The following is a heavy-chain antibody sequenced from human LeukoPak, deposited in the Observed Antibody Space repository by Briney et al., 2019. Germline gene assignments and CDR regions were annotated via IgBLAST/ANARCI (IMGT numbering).Heavy chain of an antibody. CDR3: ARHAAVAGRMDFDY. V-gene: IGHV4-39*01. J-gene: IGHJ4*02. Sequence: SETLALPCSVSGGSISSSSYYWGWIRQPKGRGLEWIGSIYYNGNFYYNPSIKSLVPLPANTSKNQFSLRLTAMTATDTAVYYCARHAAVAGRMDFDYWGQGTLVTVSS. CDR2: IYYNGNF. D-gene: IGHD6-19*01. CDR1: GGSISSSSYY.